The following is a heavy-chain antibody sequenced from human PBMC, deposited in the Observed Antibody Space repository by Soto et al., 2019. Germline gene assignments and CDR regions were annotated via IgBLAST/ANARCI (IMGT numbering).Heavy chain of an antibody. V-gene: IGHV3-21*01. CDR2: ISSSSSYI. J-gene: IGHJ5*02. CDR3: AIGGAGWLRFAWFEP. Sequence: EVQLVESGGGLVKPGGSLRLSCAASGFTFSSYSMNWVRQAPGKGLEWVSSISSSSSYIYYADSVKGRFTISRDNAKNSLYLQMNSLRAEDTAVYYCAIGGAGWLRFAWFEPWGQGSLVTVS. CDR1: GFTFSSYS. D-gene: IGHD5-12*01.